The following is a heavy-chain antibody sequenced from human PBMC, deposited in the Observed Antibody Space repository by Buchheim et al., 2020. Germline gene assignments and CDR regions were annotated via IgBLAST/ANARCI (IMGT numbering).Heavy chain of an antibody. Sequence: DVQVVQFGGGLVEPGGSLRLSCVGYRFKFKDAWMNWVRQAPGKGLEWVGRIKSEADGGATDYAPSVKGRFTISRDDSRDTVYLQMNSLKTDDTAVYYCFSPLLGHCSGTNCSYGVFWGQGTLVTVSP. CDR3: FSPLLGHCSGTNCSYGVF. D-gene: IGHD2-8*02. V-gene: IGHV3-15*01. J-gene: IGHJ4*02. CDR2: IKSEADGGAT. CDR1: RFKFKDAW.